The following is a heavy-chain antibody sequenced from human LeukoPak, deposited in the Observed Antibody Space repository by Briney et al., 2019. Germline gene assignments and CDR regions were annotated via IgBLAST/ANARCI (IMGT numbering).Heavy chain of an antibody. CDR1: GFTFDDYG. CDR3: ARDLGYRYGIHTPWFDP. V-gene: IGHV3-20*04. D-gene: IGHD5-18*01. Sequence: GGSLRLSCAASGFTFDDYGMSWVRQAPGKGLEWVSGINWNGGSTGYADSVKGRFTISRDNAKNPLYLQMNSLRAEDTALYYCARDLGYRYGIHTPWFDPWGQGTLVTVSS. J-gene: IGHJ5*02. CDR2: INWNGGST.